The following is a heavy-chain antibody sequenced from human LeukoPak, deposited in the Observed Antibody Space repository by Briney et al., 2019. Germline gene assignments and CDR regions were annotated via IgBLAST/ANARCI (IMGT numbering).Heavy chain of an antibody. D-gene: IGHD3-3*01. V-gene: IGHV1-69*05. CDR3: ALIGVSDV. CDR1: GGTFSSYA. Sequence: SVKVTCKASGGTFSSYAISWVRQAPGQGLEWMGGIIPIFGTANYAQKFQGRVTITTDESTSTAYMGLSSLRSEDTSVYYCALIGVSDVWGKGTTVTVSS. CDR2: IIPIFGTA. J-gene: IGHJ6*04.